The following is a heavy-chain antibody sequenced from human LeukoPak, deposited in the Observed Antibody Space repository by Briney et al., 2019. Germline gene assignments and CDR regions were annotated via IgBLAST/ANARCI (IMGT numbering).Heavy chain of an antibody. V-gene: IGHV3-7*01. CDR2: IKPDGSEK. CDR1: EFTFSRYW. CDR3: ASMWEGGY. J-gene: IGHJ4*02. D-gene: IGHD1-26*01. Sequence: PGGPLRLSCAASEFTFSRYWMSWVRQAPGKGLEWVATIKPDGSEKYYVDSVRGRFTISRDNAKNSLYLQMNSLRAEDTAVYYCASMWEGGYWGQGTLVTVPS.